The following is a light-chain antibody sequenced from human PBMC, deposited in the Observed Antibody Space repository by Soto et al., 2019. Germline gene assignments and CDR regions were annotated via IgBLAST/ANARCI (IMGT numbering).Light chain of an antibody. CDR1: DSNIGSTT. J-gene: IGLJ3*02. CDR2: SND. CDR3: ATWDDILNVWV. V-gene: IGLV1-44*01. Sequence: QSVLTQPPSASGTPGQRVTISCSGSDSNIGSTTVNWYQHLPGMAPKLLTHSNDHRPSGVAEPFSGSKSGTSASLAISGLQSEDEADYYCATWDDILNVWVFGGGTKLTVL.